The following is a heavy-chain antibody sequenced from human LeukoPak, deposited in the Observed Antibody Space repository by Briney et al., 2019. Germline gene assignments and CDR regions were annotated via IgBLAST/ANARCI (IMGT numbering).Heavy chain of an antibody. CDR1: GFSLRNYA. CDR2: ISYDGSRK. Sequence: GGSLRLSCAASGFSLRNYALYWVRLAPGKGPEWVAAISYDGSRKYYAESLKGRFTISRDNSENTVYLQMNTLSAEDTAVYYCARALYGATSFYYMDVWGKGTTVTVSS. D-gene: IGHD4-17*01. V-gene: IGHV3-30-3*01. J-gene: IGHJ6*03. CDR3: ARALYGATSFYYMDV.